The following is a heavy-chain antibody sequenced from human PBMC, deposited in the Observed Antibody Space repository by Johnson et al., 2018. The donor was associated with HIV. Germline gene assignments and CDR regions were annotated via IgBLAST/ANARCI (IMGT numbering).Heavy chain of an antibody. CDR3: AKEGEAFDI. CDR1: GFTFSRYA. D-gene: IGHD3-16*01. V-gene: IGHV3-30*04. J-gene: IGHJ3*02. Sequence: QVQLVESGGGVVQPGRSLRLSCEPSGFTFSRYAMHWVRQAPGKGLEWVAVISYDGSNNYYADAVKGRFTISRDNSKNQLYVQMSSLRAEDTAVYYCAKEGEAFDIWGQGTMVTVSS. CDR2: ISYDGSNN.